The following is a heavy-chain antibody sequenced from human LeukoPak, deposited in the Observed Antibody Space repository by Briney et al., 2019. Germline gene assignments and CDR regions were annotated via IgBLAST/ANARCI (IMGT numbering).Heavy chain of an antibody. CDR2: IIPIFGTA. CDR1: GGTFSSYA. D-gene: IGHD5-12*01. CDR3: ARAGGVNSGYDLDY. Sequence: SVKVSCKASGGTFSSYAIGWVRQAPGQGLEWMGGIIPIFGTANYAQKFQGRVTITADKSTSTAYMELSSLRSEDTAVYYCARAGGVNSGYDLDYWGQGTLVTVSS. V-gene: IGHV1-69*06. J-gene: IGHJ4*02.